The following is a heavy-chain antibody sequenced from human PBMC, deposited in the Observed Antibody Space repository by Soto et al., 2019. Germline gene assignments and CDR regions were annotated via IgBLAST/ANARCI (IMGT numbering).Heavy chain of an antibody. CDR1: GGSISSGGYY. D-gene: IGHD3-3*01. V-gene: IGHV4-31*03. CDR2: IYYSGST. J-gene: IGHJ5*02. CDR3: ERGGYVLRFDP. Sequence: QVQLQESGPGLVKPSQTLSLTCTVSGGSISSGGYYWSWIRQHPGKGLEWIGYIYYSGSTYYNPSLKRRVTISVDTSKNQFSLKLSSVSAADTAVYYCERGGYVLRFDPWGQGTLVTVSS.